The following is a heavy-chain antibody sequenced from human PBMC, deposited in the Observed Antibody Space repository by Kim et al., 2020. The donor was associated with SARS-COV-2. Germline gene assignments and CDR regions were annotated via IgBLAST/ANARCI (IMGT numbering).Heavy chain of an antibody. V-gene: IGHV4-4*02. CDR3: ARAPDYDILTGSNWFDP. CDR2: IYHSGST. CDR1: GGSISSSNW. Sequence: SETLSLTCAVSGGSISSSNWWSWVRQHPGKGLEWIGEIYHSGSTNYNPSLKSRVTISVDKSKNQFSLKLSSVTAADTAVYYCARAPDYDILTGSNWFDPWGQGTLVTVS. D-gene: IGHD3-9*01. J-gene: IGHJ5*02.